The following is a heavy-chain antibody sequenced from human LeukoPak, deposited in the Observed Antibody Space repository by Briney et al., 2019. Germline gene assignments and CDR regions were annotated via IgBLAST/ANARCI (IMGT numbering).Heavy chain of an antibody. CDR2: ISYDGSNK. J-gene: IGHJ4*02. Sequence: HPGGSLRLSCAASGFTFSSYAMHWVRQAPGKGLEWVAVISYDGSNKYYADSVKGRFTISRDNSKNTLYLQMNSLRAEDTAVYYCARDGGSYGGNPFDYWGQGTLVTVSS. CDR1: GFTFSSYA. CDR3: ARDGGSYGGNPFDY. V-gene: IGHV3-30-3*01. D-gene: IGHD4-23*01.